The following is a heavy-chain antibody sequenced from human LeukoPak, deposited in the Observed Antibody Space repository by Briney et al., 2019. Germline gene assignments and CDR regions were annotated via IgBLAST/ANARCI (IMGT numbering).Heavy chain of an antibody. CDR1: GYTFTSYG. CDR2: ISAYNGNT. V-gene: IGHV1-18*01. D-gene: IGHD6-13*01. CDR3: ARDIEQQQLPRPEGFDP. J-gene: IGHJ5*02. Sequence: GASVKVSCKASGYTFTSYGISWVRQAPGQGLEWMGWISAYNGNTNYAQKLQGRVTMTTDTSTSTAYMELRSLRSDDTAVYYCARDIEQQQLPRPEGFDPWGQGTLVTVSS.